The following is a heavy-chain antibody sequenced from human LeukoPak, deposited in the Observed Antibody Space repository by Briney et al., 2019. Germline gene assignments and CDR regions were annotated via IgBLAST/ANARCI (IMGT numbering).Heavy chain of an antibody. CDR2: ISSNGGST. Sequence: GGSLRLSCSASGFTFRSYAMQWVRQAPGKGLEYVSAISSNGGSTYYADSVKGRFTIFRDNSKNTLYLQMSSLRGEDTAVYYCVKDQSYCSGGSCYYYFDHWGQGTLVTVSS. CDR1: GFTFRSYA. J-gene: IGHJ4*02. D-gene: IGHD2-15*01. V-gene: IGHV3-64D*09. CDR3: VKDQSYCSGGSCYYYFDH.